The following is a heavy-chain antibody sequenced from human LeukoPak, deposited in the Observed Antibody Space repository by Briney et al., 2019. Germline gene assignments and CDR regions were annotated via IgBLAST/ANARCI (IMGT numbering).Heavy chain of an antibody. D-gene: IGHD3-22*01. Sequence: PGGSLRLSCAASGFTFSGSAMHWVRRASGKGLEWVGRIRSKANSYATAYAASVKGRFTISRDDSKNTAYLQMNSLKTEDTAVYYCTRLHYDSSGYPYDAFDIWGQGTMVTVSS. CDR2: IRSKANSYAT. CDR1: GFTFSGSA. J-gene: IGHJ3*02. CDR3: TRLHYDSSGYPYDAFDI. V-gene: IGHV3-73*01.